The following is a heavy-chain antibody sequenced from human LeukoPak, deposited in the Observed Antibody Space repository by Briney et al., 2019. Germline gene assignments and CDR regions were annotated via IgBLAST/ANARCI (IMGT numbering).Heavy chain of an antibody. D-gene: IGHD2-15*01. J-gene: IGHJ6*02. Sequence: GGSLRLSCAGSGFTFSTYWMTWVRQAPGKGLEWVANINQDGGEKYYVDSVKGRFTISRDNAKNSLYLQMNSLRAEDTAVYCCARDRGRSARGCYYGMDVWGQGTAVAVSS. CDR2: INQDGGEK. V-gene: IGHV3-7*01. CDR1: GFTFSTYW. CDR3: ARDRGRSARGCYYGMDV.